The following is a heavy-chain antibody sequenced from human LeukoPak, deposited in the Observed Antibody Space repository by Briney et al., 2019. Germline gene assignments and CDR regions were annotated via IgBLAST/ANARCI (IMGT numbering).Heavy chain of an antibody. V-gene: IGHV3-48*01. J-gene: IGHJ3*02. Sequence: GGSLRLSCAACGFTFSSYSMNWVRQAPGKGLEWVSYISSSSSTIYYADSVKGRFTISRDNAKNSLYLQMNSLRAEDTAVYYCAKDPNGDYIGTFNIWGQGTMVTVSS. D-gene: IGHD4-17*01. CDR1: GFTFSSYS. CDR2: ISSSSSTI. CDR3: AKDPNGDYIGTFNI.